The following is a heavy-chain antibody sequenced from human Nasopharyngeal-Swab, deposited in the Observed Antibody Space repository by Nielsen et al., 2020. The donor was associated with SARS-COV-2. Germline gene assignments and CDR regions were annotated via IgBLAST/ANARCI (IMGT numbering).Heavy chain of an antibody. D-gene: IGHD2-2*01. V-gene: IGHV1-46*01. Sequence: ASVKVFCKASGYTFTSYYMHWVRQAPGQGLEWMGIINPSGGSTSYAQKFQGRVTMTRDTSTSTVYMELSSLRSEDTAVYYCAREKAVVVVPAAEDSFDYWGQGTLVTVSS. J-gene: IGHJ4*02. CDR2: INPSGGST. CDR1: GYTFTSYY. CDR3: AREKAVVVVPAAEDSFDY.